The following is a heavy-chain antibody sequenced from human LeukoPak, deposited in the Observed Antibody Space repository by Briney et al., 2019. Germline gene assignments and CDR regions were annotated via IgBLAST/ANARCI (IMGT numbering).Heavy chain of an antibody. CDR1: GATFSGYC. Sequence: SETLSLTCAVYGATFSGYCWSWIRQHPGKGLEWIGYIYYSGSTYYNPSLKSRVTISVDTSKNQFSLKLSSVTAADTAVYYCARATMMGASGAFDIWGQGTMVTVSS. J-gene: IGHJ3*02. D-gene: IGHD3-22*01. V-gene: IGHV4-31*11. CDR2: IYYSGST. CDR3: ARATMMGASGAFDI.